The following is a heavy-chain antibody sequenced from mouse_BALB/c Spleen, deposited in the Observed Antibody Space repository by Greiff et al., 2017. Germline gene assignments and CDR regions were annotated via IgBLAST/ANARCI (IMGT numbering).Heavy chain of an antibody. J-gene: IGHJ2*01. V-gene: IGHV5-6-4*01. CDR3: TRDRIFDY. CDR1: GFTFSSYT. CDR2: ISSGGSYT. Sequence: EVKLMESGGGLVKPGGSLKLSCAASGFTFSSYTMSWVRQTPEKRLEWVATISSGGSYTYYPDSVKGRFTISRDNAKNTLYLQMSSLKSEDTAMYYCTRDRIFDYWGQGTTLTVSS.